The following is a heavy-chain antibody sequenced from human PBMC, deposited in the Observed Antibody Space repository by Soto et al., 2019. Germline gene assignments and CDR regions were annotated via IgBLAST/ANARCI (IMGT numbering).Heavy chain of an antibody. D-gene: IGHD3-10*01. J-gene: IGHJ4*02. CDR3: ARRRMVRGVMNSCFDY. V-gene: IGHV3-21*01. Sequence: EVQLVESGGGLVKPGGSLRLSCAAYGFTFSSYSMNWVRQAPGKGLEWVSSISSSSSYIYYADSVKGRFTISRDNAKNSLYLQMNSLRAEDTAVYYCARRRMVRGVMNSCFDYWGQGTLVTVSS. CDR2: ISSSSSYI. CDR1: GFTFSSYS.